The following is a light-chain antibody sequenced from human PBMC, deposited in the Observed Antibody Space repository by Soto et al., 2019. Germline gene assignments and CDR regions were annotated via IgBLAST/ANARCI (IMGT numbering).Light chain of an antibody. V-gene: IGLV2-14*03. CDR2: DVS. J-gene: IGLJ1*01. CDR3: SSYAGSSALA. Sequence: QSALTQPASVSGSPGQSITISCTGTSTDVGDYDYVSWYQQHPGKAPKLMIFDVSNRPSGVSNRFSGSKSGNTASLTISGLQAEDEADYYCSSYAGSSALAFGAGTKVTVL. CDR1: STDVGDYDY.